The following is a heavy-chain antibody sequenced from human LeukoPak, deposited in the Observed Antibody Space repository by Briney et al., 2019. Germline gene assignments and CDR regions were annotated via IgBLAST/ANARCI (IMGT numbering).Heavy chain of an antibody. CDR1: GRSMRNSY. CDR3: ARASSGTYYTFDY. J-gene: IGHJ4*02. Sequence: SETLPLTCTVSGRSMRNSYWSWIRQPAGKGLEWVGRIFTTGSTNYNPSLKRRVTMSVETSKNQFSLKLSSVTAADTAVYYCARASSGTYYTFDYWGQGTLVSVSS. CDR2: IFTTGST. V-gene: IGHV4-4*07. D-gene: IGHD3-10*01.